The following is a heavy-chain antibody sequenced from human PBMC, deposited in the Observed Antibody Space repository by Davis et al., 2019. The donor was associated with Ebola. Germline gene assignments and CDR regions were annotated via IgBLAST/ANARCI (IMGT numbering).Heavy chain of an antibody. V-gene: IGHV5-10-1*01. CDR2: IYPSDSYT. Sequence: GESLKISCKGSGYSFTSYWISWVRQMPGKGLEWMGRIYPSDSYTNYSPSFQGHVPISADKSISTAYLQWSSLKASDTAMYYRARQGYCSSTSCLSVDPWGQGTLVTVSS. D-gene: IGHD2-2*01. CDR3: ARQGYCSSTSCLSVDP. CDR1: GYSFTSYW. J-gene: IGHJ5*02.